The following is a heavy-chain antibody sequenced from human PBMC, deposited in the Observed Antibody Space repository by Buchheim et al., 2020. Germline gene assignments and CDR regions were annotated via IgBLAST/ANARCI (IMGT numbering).Heavy chain of an antibody. D-gene: IGHD4-11*01. J-gene: IGHJ6*02. CDR3: VRASSTVRAYYYGMDV. Sequence: EVQLVESGGVLVQPGGSLRLSCAASGFMFSTYWMSWVRQAPGKGLEWVANIKQDGSEKNYVDSVEGRFTISRDHAKNSLDLQMNSLRVEDTGVYFCVRASSTVRAYYYGMDVWGQGTT. CDR2: IKQDGSEK. V-gene: IGHV3-7*04. CDR1: GFMFSTYW.